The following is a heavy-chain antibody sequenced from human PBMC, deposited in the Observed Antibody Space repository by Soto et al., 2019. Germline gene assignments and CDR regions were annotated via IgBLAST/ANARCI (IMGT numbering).Heavy chain of an antibody. Sequence: PGGSLRLSCAASGFTFSSYGMHWVRQAPGKGLEWVAVIWYDGSNKYYADSVKGRFTISRDNSKNTLYLQMNSLRAEDTAVYYCARSQSLAARFYYYYGMDVWGQGTTVTVSS. CDR2: IWYDGSNK. V-gene: IGHV3-33*01. CDR3: ARSQSLAARFYYYYGMDV. D-gene: IGHD6-6*01. J-gene: IGHJ6*02. CDR1: GFTFSSYG.